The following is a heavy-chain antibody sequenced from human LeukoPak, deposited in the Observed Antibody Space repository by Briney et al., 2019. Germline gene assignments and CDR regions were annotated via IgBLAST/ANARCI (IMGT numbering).Heavy chain of an antibody. CDR3: ASLPYSDSSGYAFDI. V-gene: IGHV1-8*02. CDR2: MNPNSGNT. CDR1: GYTFTSYG. Sequence: ASVKVSCKTSGYTFTSYGINWVRQATGQGLEWMGWMNPNSGNTGYAQKFQGRVTMTRNTSISTAYMELSSLRSEDTAVYYCASLPYSDSSGYAFDIWGQGTMVTVSS. J-gene: IGHJ3*02. D-gene: IGHD3-22*01.